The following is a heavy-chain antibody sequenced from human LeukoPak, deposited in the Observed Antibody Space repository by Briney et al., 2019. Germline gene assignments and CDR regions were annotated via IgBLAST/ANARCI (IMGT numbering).Heavy chain of an antibody. V-gene: IGHV4-59*08. CDR1: DGSISSYY. CDR3: ARVNDVAAAGSFDY. J-gene: IGHJ4*02. CDR2: VYYSGGT. Sequence: PSETLFLTCTVSDGSISSYYWNWIRQPPGEGLEWIGNVYYSGGTNYNSSLKSRVTISVDTSKNQFSLKLSSVTAADTAVYYCARVNDVAAAGSFDYRGQGTLVTVSS. D-gene: IGHD6-13*01.